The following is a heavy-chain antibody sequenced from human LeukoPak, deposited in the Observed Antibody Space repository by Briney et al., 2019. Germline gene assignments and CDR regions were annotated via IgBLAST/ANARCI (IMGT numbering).Heavy chain of an antibody. D-gene: IGHD2-15*01. J-gene: IGHJ4*02. CDR2: INPSGYDK. CDR1: GFTFSSYE. V-gene: IGHV3-48*03. CDR3: VKTYCIVGNCYSRPLDY. Sequence: PGGSLRLSCAASGFTFSSYEMNWVRQAPGKGLEWISIINPSGYDKEYADAVKGRFSISRDNAKNSLFLQMNSLRDEDTAVYYCVKTYCIVGNCYSRPLDYWGQGTLVTVSS.